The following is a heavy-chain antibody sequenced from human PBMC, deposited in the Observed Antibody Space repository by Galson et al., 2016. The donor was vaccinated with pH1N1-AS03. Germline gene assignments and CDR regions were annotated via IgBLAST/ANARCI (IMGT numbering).Heavy chain of an antibody. D-gene: IGHD2-21*01. Sequence: TLSLTCEVSGYSIRSDYYWGWIRQPPGKGLEWIGSVHHSGATWHNPSLKSRVTISVDTSKNQFSLRVNPGTVAVTAVYYCAAPGGCAYSYRGQGKLVTVSS. V-gene: IGHV4-38-2*01. CDR3: AAPGGCAYSY. J-gene: IGHJ4*02. CDR1: GYSIRSDYY. CDR2: VHHSGAT.